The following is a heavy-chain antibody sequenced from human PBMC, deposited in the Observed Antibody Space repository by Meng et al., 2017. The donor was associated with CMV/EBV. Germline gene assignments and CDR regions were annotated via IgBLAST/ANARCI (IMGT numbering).Heavy chain of an antibody. V-gene: IGHV3-30*04. J-gene: IGHJ6*02. D-gene: IGHD3-22*01. Sequence: GESLKISCAASGFTFNTYAMHWVRQAPGKGLEWVAVISYDGSNKYNADSVQGRLTISRDNSKNNLYLQMNSLTVEDTAVYYCVRDQGGESMIAVLIERFGMDVWGQGTTVTVSS. CDR1: GFTFNTYA. CDR2: ISYDGSNK. CDR3: VRDQGGESMIAVLIERFGMDV.